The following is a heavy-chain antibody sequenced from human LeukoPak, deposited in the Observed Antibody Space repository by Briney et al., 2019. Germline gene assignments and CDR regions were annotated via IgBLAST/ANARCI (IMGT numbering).Heavy chain of an antibody. D-gene: IGHD5-12*01. V-gene: IGHV1-18*04. CDR2: ISTYNGNT. CDR3: ARDGRRGYSGYRFDY. J-gene: IGHJ4*02. CDR1: DCNVNSHG. Sequence: SVAVSCKASDCNVNSHGIIWVRQPPGQELEWMGWISTYNGNTNYAQKFQGRVTMTTDTSTSTVSMELRSLRSDDTALYYCARDGRRGYSGYRFDYWGQGTLVTVSS.